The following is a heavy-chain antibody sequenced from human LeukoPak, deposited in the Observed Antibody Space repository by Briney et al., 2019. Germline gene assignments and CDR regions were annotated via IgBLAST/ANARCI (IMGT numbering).Heavy chain of an antibody. J-gene: IGHJ4*02. V-gene: IGHV3-30-3*01. D-gene: IGHD6-19*01. CDR1: GFTFSSYA. Sequence: GGSLRLSCAASGFTFSSYAMHWVRQAPGKGLEWVAVISYDGSNKYYADSVKGRFTISRDNSKNTLYLQMNSLRAEDTAVYYCARDSGWYERTYYFDYWGQGTLVTVSS. CDR3: ARDSGWYERTYYFDY. CDR2: ISYDGSNK.